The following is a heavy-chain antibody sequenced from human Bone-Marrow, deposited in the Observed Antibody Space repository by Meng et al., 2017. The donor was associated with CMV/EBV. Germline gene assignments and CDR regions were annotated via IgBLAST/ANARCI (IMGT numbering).Heavy chain of an antibody. J-gene: IGHJ1*01. CDR3: AREISGSYSAGGY. D-gene: IGHD1-26*01. CDR2: INPNSGGT. Sequence: ASVKVSCKASGYTFTGYYMHWVRQAPGQALEWMGWINPNSGGTNYAQKFQGRVTMTRDTSISTAYMELSRLRSDDTAVYYCAREISGSYSAGGYWGQGTLVTVSS. CDR1: GYTFTGYY. V-gene: IGHV1-2*02.